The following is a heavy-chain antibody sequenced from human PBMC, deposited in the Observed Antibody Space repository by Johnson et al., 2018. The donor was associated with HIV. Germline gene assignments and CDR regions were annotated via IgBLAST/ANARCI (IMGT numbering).Heavy chain of an antibody. Sequence: QVQLVESGGGVVQPGRSLRLSCAASGFTFDDYGMSWVRQAPGKGLEWVAVISYDGSNKYYADSVKGRFTISRDNAKNSLYLQMNSLRAEDTAVYYCARRRRDGDALDVWGQGTMVTVSS. CDR2: ISYDGSNK. V-gene: IGHV3-30*03. J-gene: IGHJ3*01. CDR1: GFTFDDYG. D-gene: IGHD5-24*01. CDR3: ARRRRDGDALDV.